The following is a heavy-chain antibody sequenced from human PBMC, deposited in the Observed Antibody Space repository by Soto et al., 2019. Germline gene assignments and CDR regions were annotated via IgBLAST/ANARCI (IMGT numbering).Heavy chain of an antibody. J-gene: IGHJ6*02. D-gene: IGHD6-6*01. Sequence: SETLSLTCTVSGGSISSYYWSWIRQPPGKGLEWIGYIYYSGSTNYNPSLKSRVTISVDTSKNQFSLKLSSVTAADTTVYYCARDLGVGSSKNYYYYYGMDVWGQGTTVTVSS. CDR3: ARDLGVGSSKNYYYYYGMDV. CDR1: GGSISSYY. V-gene: IGHV4-59*01. CDR2: IYYSGST.